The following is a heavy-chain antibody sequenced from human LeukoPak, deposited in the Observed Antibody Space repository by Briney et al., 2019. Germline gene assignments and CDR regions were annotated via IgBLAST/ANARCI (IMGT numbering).Heavy chain of an antibody. V-gene: IGHV3-11*04. CDR3: ARDAYCSSTSCPIPYYYMDV. D-gene: IGHD2-2*01. J-gene: IGHJ6*03. Sequence: PGGSLRLSCAASGFTFSDYYMSWIRQAPGKGLEWVSYISSSGTTIYYADSVKGRFTISRDNAKNSLYLQMKSLRAEDTAVYYCARDAYCSSTSCPIPYYYMDVWGKGSTVTVSS. CDR1: GFTFSDYY. CDR2: ISSSGTTI.